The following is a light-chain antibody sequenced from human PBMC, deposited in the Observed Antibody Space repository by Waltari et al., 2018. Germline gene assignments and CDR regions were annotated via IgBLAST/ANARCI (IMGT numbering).Light chain of an antibody. CDR2: WAS. V-gene: IGKV4-1*01. CDR1: QSVLHSSNNENS. CDR3: QQYYSTPFT. Sequence: DIVMTQSPDSLGVSLGERATINCKSSQSVLHSSNNENSLTWYQQKPGQPPKLLIYWASTRESGVPDRFSGSCSGTDFTLTINSLQTEDVAVYYCQQYYSTPFTFGPGTKVDIK. J-gene: IGKJ3*01.